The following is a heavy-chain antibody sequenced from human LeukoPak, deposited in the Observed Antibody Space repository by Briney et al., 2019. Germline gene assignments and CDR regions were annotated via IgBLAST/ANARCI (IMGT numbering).Heavy chain of an antibody. CDR1: GLTFTNYP. CDR3: ARDRSLDY. V-gene: IGHV3-30-3*01. CDR2: ISSDGANR. J-gene: IGHJ4*02. Sequence: GWALRLSCVSSGLTFTNYPIQWVRQAPGRGLEWVASISSDGANRYYAQSVKGRFTISRANSENTLFLQMDSLRDEDTAVCYCARDRSLDYWGQGTLVTVSS.